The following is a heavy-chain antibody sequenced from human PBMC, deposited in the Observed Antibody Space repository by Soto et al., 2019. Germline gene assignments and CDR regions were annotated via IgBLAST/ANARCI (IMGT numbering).Heavy chain of an antibody. CDR2: ISSSSSYI. CDR1: GFTFSSYI. V-gene: IGHV3-21*01. D-gene: IGHD3-16*02. J-gene: IGHJ5*02. CDR3: ARVLDYDYVWGSYPLNWFDP. Sequence: EVQLVESGGGLVKPGGSLGLSCAASGFTFSSYIMNWVRQAPGKGLEWVSSISSSSSYIYYADSVKGRFTISRDNAKNSLYLQMNSLRAEDTAVYYCARVLDYDYVWGSYPLNWFDPWGQGTLVTVSS.